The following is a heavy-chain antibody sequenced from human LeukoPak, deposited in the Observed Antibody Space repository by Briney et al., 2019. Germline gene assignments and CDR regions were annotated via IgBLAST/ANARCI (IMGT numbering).Heavy chain of an antibody. Sequence: GSLRLSCAASGFTFSSYAMSWVRQAPGKGLEWVSAISGSGGSTYYADSVKGRFTISRDNSKNTLYLQMNSLRAEDTAVYYCAKKGDYVWGSYRFDYWGQGTLVTVSS. V-gene: IGHV3-23*01. J-gene: IGHJ4*02. CDR3: AKKGDYVWGSYRFDY. CDR1: GFTFSSYA. CDR2: ISGSGGST. D-gene: IGHD3-16*02.